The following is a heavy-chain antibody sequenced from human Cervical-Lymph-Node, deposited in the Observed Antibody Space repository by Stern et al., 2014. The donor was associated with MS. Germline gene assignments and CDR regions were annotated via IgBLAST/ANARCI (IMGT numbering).Heavy chain of an antibody. Sequence: VQLVESGPGLVRPSQTLSLTCTVSGVFISRGGDYWTWIRQQPGKGLEWIGSIYYSGSTYYNPSLKGRLLISLDTSGNHFSLNLNSVTAADTAVYYCARDVYSDSRRGLDVWGQGTTVTVSS. CDR1: GVFISRGGDY. D-gene: IGHD5-12*01. CDR3: ARDVYSDSRRGLDV. V-gene: IGHV4-31*03. J-gene: IGHJ6*02. CDR2: IYYSGST.